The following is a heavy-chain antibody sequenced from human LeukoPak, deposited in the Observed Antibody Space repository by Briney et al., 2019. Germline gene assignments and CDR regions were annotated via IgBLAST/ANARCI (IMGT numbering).Heavy chain of an antibody. J-gene: IGHJ6*03. CDR1: GYTFTGYY. CDR3: ARSGCSSTSCYRPYYYYYYMDV. CDR2: INPNSGGT. Sequence: GASVTVSCKASGYTFTGYYMHWVRQAPGQGLEWMGWINPNSGGTNYAQKSQGRVTMTRDTSISTAYMELSRLRSDDTAVYYCARSGCSSTSCYRPYYYYYYMDVWGKGTTVTVSS. D-gene: IGHD2-2*01. V-gene: IGHV1-2*02.